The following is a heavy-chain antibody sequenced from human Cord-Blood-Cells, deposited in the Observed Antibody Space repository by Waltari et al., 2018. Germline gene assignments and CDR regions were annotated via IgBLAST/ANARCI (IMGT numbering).Heavy chain of an antibody. J-gene: IGHJ3*02. D-gene: IGHD1-26*01. CDR2: INHSGST. Sequence: QVQLQPWGAGLLKPSEYPSLTCAALGGSFSGYYWSWNRQPPGKGLACIGEINHSGSTNYNPSLKSRVTISVDTYKNQCSLKLSSVTAADTAVYYCATEIVGADEGVDAFDIWGQGTMVTVSS. CDR1: GGSFSGYY. CDR3: ATEIVGADEGVDAFDI. V-gene: IGHV4-34*01.